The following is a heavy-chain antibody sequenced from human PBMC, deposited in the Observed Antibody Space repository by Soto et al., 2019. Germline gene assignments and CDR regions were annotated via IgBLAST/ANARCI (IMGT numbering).Heavy chain of an antibody. CDR3: ARDDILTGYYLQKNYYMDV. CDR1: GYTFTSYD. Sequence: ASVKVSCKASGYTFTSYDINWVRQATGQGLEWMGWMNPNSGNTGYAQKFQGRVTMTRNTSISTAFMELSSLRSEDTAVYYFARDDILTGYYLQKNYYMDVWGKGTTVTVSS. V-gene: IGHV1-8*01. CDR2: MNPNSGNT. J-gene: IGHJ6*03. D-gene: IGHD3-9*01.